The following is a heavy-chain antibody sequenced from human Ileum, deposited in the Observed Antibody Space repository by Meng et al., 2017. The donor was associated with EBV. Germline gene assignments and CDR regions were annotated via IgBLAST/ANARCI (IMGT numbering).Heavy chain of an antibody. CDR3: ARGGQWEPLDS. V-gene: IGHV4-59*01. Sequence: QVQLQESGPRLVKPSETLSLTCTVSGASMTNNYWSRIRQSPGKTLEWIGFVYSGTTSYNPSLKSRVSLSEDTSKGQFSLRLTSVTAADTAVYYCARGGQWEPLDSWGQGILVTVSS. CDR2: VYSGTT. D-gene: IGHD1-26*01. CDR1: GASMTNNY. J-gene: IGHJ4*02.